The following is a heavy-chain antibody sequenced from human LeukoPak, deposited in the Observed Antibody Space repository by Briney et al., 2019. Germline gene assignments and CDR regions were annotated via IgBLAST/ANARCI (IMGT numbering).Heavy chain of an antibody. V-gene: IGHV3-9*01. J-gene: IGHJ4*02. CDR2: ISWNSGSI. CDR1: GFTFDDYA. Sequence: PGRSLRLSCAASGFTFDDYAMYWVRQAPGKGLEWVSGISWNSGSIGYADSVKGRFTISRDNAKNSLYLQMNSLRAEDTALYYCAKDAASKYYYDSSGSLDYWGQGTLVTVSS. CDR3: AKDAASKYYYDSSGSLDY. D-gene: IGHD3-22*01.